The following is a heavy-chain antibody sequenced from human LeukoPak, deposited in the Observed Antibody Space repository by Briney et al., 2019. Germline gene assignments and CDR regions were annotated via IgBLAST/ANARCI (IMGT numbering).Heavy chain of an antibody. Sequence: ASVKVSCKASGYTFTSYDINWVRQATGQGLEWMGWMNPNSGNTGYAQKFQGRVTMTRNTSISTAYMELSSLRSEDTAVYYCARQGIYSGSYLGAFDIWGQGTMVTVSS. D-gene: IGHD1-26*01. CDR1: GYTFTSYD. V-gene: IGHV1-8*01. J-gene: IGHJ3*02. CDR3: ARQGIYSGSYLGAFDI. CDR2: MNPNSGNT.